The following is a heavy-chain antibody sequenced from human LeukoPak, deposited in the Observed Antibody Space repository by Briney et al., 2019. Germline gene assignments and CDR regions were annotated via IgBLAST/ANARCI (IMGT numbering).Heavy chain of an antibody. V-gene: IGHV4-59*01. CDR2: IYYSGST. D-gene: IGHD3-3*01. CDR3: ARHNYDFWSGYYKVSAFDI. CDR1: GGSISSYY. Sequence: SETLSLTCTVSGGSISSYYWSWIRQPPGKGLEWIGYIYYSGSTNYNPSLKSRVTISVDTSKDQFSLKLSSVTAADTAVYYCARHNYDFWSGYYKVSAFDIWGQGTMVTVSS. J-gene: IGHJ3*02.